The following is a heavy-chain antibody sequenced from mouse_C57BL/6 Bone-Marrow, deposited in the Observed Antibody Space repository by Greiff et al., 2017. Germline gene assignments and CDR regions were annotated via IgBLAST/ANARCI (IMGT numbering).Heavy chain of an antibody. CDR1: GFTFRSYG. J-gene: IGHJ1*03. V-gene: IGHV5-6*02. Sequence: EVKLVESGGDLVKPGGSLKLSCAASGFTFRSYGMSWVRQTPDKRLEWVATISSGGSYTYYPASVKGRFTISRDNAKNTLYLQMSSLKSEDTAMYYCARREFYWYFDVWGTGTTVTVSS. CDR2: ISSGGSYT. CDR3: ARREFYWYFDV.